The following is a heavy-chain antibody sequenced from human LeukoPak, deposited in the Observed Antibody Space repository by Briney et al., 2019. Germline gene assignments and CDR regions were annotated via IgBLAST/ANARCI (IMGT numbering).Heavy chain of an antibody. CDR2: NYYSGST. J-gene: IGHJ5*02. V-gene: IGHV4-59*01. Sequence: SETLSLTCTVSGGSISSYYWSWIRQPSGKGLEWIGYNYYSGSTNYNPSLKSRVTISVDTSKNQFSLKLSSVTAADTAVYYCARGGAPYGDYLNWFDPWGQGTLVTVSS. CDR1: GGSISSYY. CDR3: ARGGAPYGDYLNWFDP. D-gene: IGHD4-17*01.